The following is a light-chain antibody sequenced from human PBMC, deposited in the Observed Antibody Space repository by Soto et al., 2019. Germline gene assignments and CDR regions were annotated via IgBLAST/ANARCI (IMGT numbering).Light chain of an antibody. J-gene: IGLJ2*01. Sequence: QSVLTQPPSVSGAPGQRVTISCTGSSSNIGAGYDVHWYQQLPGTAPKLLIYGNSNRPSGVPDRFSGSKSGTSASLAITGLQAEDEAEYYCQSYDSSLSGFVGFGGVTKLTVL. CDR3: QSYDSSLSGFVG. CDR2: GNS. CDR1: SSNIGAGYD. V-gene: IGLV1-40*01.